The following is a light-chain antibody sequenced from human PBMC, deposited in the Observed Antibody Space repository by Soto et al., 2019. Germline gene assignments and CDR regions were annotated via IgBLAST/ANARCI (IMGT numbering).Light chain of an antibody. J-gene: IGKJ5*01. V-gene: IGKV3D-20*02. Sequence: EVVLTQSPCTPSLSPGESATLSCRASQSVSSIYFAWYQQKRGQAPRLLIYGVSSRATGIPDRFSGSGSGTDFTLTISSLEPEDFAVYYCQQRSNWPPIPFGQGTRLEI. CDR2: GVS. CDR1: QSVSSIY. CDR3: QQRSNWPPIP.